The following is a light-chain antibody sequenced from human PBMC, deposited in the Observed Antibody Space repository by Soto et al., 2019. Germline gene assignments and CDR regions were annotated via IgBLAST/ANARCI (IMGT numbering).Light chain of an antibody. CDR2: GAS. CDR1: QSVSSSY. Sequence: EIVLTQSPGTLSLSPGERATLSYRASQSVSSSYLAWYQQKPGQAPRLLIYGASSRATGIPDRFSGSGSGTDFTLTISRLEPEDFAVYYCQQFASSPLFTFGPGTKVDVK. J-gene: IGKJ3*01. V-gene: IGKV3-20*01. CDR3: QQFASSPLFT.